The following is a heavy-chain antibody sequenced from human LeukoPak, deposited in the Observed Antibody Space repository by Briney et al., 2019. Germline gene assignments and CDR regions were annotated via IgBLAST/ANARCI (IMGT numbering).Heavy chain of an antibody. CDR3: AKVREDIVVVVAATDPLDY. CDR1: GFTFSSYG. Sequence: PGGSLRLSCAASGFTFSSYGMTWVRQAPGKGLEWVSVVSGSGGRTYYADSVKGRFTISRDNSKNTLFLQMNSLRAEDTAVYYCAKVREDIVVVVAATDPLDYWGQGTLVTVSS. CDR2: VSGSGGRT. D-gene: IGHD2-15*01. J-gene: IGHJ4*02. V-gene: IGHV3-23*01.